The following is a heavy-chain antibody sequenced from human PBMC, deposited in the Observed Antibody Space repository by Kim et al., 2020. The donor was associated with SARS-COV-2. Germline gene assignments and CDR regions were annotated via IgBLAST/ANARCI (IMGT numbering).Heavy chain of an antibody. J-gene: IGHJ4*02. CDR2: INSDGSST. Sequence: GGSLRLSCGVSGFTFSSYWMHWVRQAPGKGLVWVSRINSDGSSTNYADSVKDRFTISRDNAKNTVYLQMNSLRVEDTAVYYCARAIASTVTGFDCCGQG. CDR1: GFTFSSYW. CDR3: ARAIASTVTGFDC. V-gene: IGHV3-74*01. D-gene: IGHD4-17*01.